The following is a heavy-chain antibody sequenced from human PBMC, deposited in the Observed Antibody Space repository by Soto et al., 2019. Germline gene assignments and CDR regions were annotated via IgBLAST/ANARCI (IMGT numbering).Heavy chain of an antibody. V-gene: IGHV3-15*07. CDR2: IKSKTDGGAT. J-gene: IGHJ6*02. CDR3: TTSLGFGGLWRTMDG. CDR1: GFTFSNAW. Sequence: GGSLRLSCAASGFTFSNAWLNWVRQAPGKGLEWVGHIKSKTDGGATDYAAPMKGRFAISRDDSKNTLSLQMNSLRTEDTAMYYCTTSLGFGGLWRTMDGWGQGTTVTVSS. D-gene: IGHD3-10*01.